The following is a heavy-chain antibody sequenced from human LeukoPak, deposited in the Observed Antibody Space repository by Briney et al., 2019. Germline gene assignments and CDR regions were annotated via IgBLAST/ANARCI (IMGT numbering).Heavy chain of an antibody. CDR1: GFTFDDYA. CDR3: AKGGVWTTVTADPLDY. J-gene: IGHJ4*02. V-gene: IGHV3-9*01. Sequence: GRSLRLSCAASGFTFDDYAMHWVRQAPGKGLEWVSGISWNSGSIGYADSVKGRFTISRDNAKNSLYLQMNSLRAEDTALYYCAKGGVWTTVTADPLDYWGQGTLVTVSS. D-gene: IGHD4-17*01. CDR2: ISWNSGSI.